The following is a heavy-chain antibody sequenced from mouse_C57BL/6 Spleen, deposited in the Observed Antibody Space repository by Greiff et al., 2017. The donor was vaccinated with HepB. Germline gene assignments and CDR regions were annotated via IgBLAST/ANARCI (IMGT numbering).Heavy chain of an antibody. CDR1: GYAFSSSW. V-gene: IGHV1-82*01. D-gene: IGHD3-3*01. CDR2: IYPGDGDT. Sequence: QVQLQQSGPELVKPGASVKISCKASGYAFSSSWMNWVKQRPGKGLEWIGRIYPGDGDTNYNGKFKGKATLTADKSSSTAYMQLSSLTSEDSAVYFCARLGQGHWYFDVWGTGTTVTVAS. J-gene: IGHJ1*03. CDR3: ARLGQGHWYFDV.